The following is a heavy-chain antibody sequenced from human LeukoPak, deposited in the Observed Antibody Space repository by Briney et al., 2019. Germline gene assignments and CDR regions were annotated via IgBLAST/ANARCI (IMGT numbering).Heavy chain of an antibody. J-gene: IGHJ4*02. CDR3: AKEARYYYDSSGYRDY. CDR2: INGDGSST. Sequence: GGSLRLSCAASGFTFSSYWMHWVRQAPGKGLVWVSRINGDGSSTNYADSVKGRFTISRDNSKNTLYLQMNSLRAEDTAVYYCAKEARYYYDSSGYRDYWGQGTLVTVSS. CDR1: GFTFSSYW. D-gene: IGHD3-22*01. V-gene: IGHV3-74*01.